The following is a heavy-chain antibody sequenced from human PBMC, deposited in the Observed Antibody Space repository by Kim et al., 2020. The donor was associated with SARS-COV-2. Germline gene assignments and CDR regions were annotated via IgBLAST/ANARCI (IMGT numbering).Heavy chain of an antibody. CDR1: GGTCSGYI. D-gene: IGHD5-18*01. Sequence: GGTCSGYIWGGIRKTPDKGMEWIGEIKQTGGNNYKTSMKRRVIISVDTAKSQHGTKLSAVTAGETAVYYCARGYSDGWREDTYSVAVGGKGNKVTV. CDR3: ARGYSDGWREDTYSVAV. V-gene: IGHV4-34*01. J-gene: IGHJ6*03. CDR2: IKQTGGN.